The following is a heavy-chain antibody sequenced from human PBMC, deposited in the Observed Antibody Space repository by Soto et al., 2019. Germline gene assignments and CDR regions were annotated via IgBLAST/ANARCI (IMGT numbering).Heavy chain of an antibody. J-gene: IGHJ5*01. Sequence: SETLSLTCSESGGSIASRSYYWGWIRQPPGKVLEGIGSVYYRGSGFYNPALKSRVTILVDPSRDQFTLSLNAVTAADTAVYYCARLFGVRGSVITLIPYYFASLGQGTRVT. CDR3: ARLFGVRGSVITLIPYYFAS. D-gene: IGHD3-10*01. V-gene: IGHV4-39*01. CDR1: GGSIASRSYY. CDR2: VYYRGSG.